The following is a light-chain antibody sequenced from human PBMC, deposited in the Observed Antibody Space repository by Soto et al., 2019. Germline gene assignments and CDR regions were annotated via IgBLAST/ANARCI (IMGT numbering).Light chain of an antibody. J-gene: IGKJ5*01. CDR2: GAS. Sequence: EIVLTQSPGTLSLSPGERATLSCTASQSVSSRLAWYQQKSGQAPRLLISGASSRATGIPDRFSGSGSGTDFTLTISRLETEDFAVFYCQQYGTSEIIFGQGTRLEVK. V-gene: IGKV3-20*01. CDR1: QSVSSR. CDR3: QQYGTSEII.